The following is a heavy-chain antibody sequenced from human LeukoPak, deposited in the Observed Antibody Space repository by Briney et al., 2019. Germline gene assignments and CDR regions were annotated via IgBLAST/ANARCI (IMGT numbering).Heavy chain of an antibody. V-gene: IGHV1-2*02. CDR3: ARDGGDGYNPARPTD. CDR1: GYTFAGYY. CDR2: IIPHSGGT. J-gene: IGHJ4*02. Sequence: ASVTVSCKASGYTFAGYYIHWVRQAPGQGLEWMGWIIPHSGGTNYTQKFQDRVTMTRDTSISTAYMELSRLRSDDTAVYYCARDGGDGYNPARPTDWGQGTLVTVSS. D-gene: IGHD5-24*01.